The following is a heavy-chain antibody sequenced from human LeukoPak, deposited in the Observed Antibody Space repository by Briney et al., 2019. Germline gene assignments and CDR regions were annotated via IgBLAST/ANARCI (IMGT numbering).Heavy chain of an antibody. D-gene: IGHD3-9*01. CDR1: GYTFTSYA. Sequence: ASVKVSCKASGYTFTSYAMHWVRQAPGQRLEWMGWINAGNGNTKYSQKFQGRVTITRDTSASTAYMELSSLRSEDTAVYCCASGDFDWLLIDYWGQGTLVTVSS. V-gene: IGHV1-3*01. CDR2: INAGNGNT. J-gene: IGHJ4*02. CDR3: ASGDFDWLLIDY.